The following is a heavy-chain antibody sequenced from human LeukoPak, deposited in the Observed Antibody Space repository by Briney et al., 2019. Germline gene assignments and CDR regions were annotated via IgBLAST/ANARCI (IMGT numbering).Heavy chain of an antibody. V-gene: IGHV1-69*06. Sequence: ASVKVSCKASGGTFSSYAISWVRQAPGQGLEWMGGIIPIFGTANYAQKFQGRVTITADKSTSTAYMELSSLRSDDTAVYYCASYSCDTCGMGYWGQGTLVTVSS. J-gene: IGHJ4*02. CDR3: ASYSCDTCGMGY. CDR1: GGTFSSYA. D-gene: IGHD2-21*01. CDR2: IIPIFGTA.